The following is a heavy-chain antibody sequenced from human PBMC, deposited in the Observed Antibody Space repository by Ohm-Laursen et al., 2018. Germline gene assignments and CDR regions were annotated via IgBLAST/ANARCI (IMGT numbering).Heavy chain of an antibody. CDR2: IIPMFDIV. J-gene: IGHJ6*02. CDR1: GGTFSSYG. V-gene: IGHV1-69*04. Sequence: SVKVSCKASGGTFSSYGISWVRQAPGEGPEWMGRIIPMFDIVNKAQKVDDRVTIIADKSTNTAYMELTSLRSDDTAVYYCARESGRGGMDIWGQGTIVIASS. D-gene: IGHD3-10*01. CDR3: ARESGRGGMDI.